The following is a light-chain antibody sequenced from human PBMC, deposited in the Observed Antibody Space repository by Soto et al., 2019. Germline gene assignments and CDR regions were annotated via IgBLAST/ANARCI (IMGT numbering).Light chain of an antibody. Sequence: EIVMTQSPATLSVSPGEGATLSCRASQSVSHNLAWYQQKPGQAPRLLIYGASTRATGIPTRFSGSGSGTEFTLTISSLQSEDFAVYYCQQRGNWPPTFGQGTKVEIK. V-gene: IGKV3-15*01. J-gene: IGKJ1*01. CDR2: GAS. CDR1: QSVSHN. CDR3: QQRGNWPPT.